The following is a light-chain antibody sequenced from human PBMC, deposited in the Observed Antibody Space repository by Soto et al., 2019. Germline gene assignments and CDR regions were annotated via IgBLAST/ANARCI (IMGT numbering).Light chain of an antibody. CDR1: SSDVGAYNW. J-gene: IGLJ3*02. Sequence: QYALTQPASVSGSPGQSITISCTGTSSDVGAYNWVAWYQQHPGKAPKLMICDVNNRPSGVSNRFSGSKSGNTASLTISGLQAEDEGDYYCSSYTHTNSVVVGGGTKLTVL. CDR2: DVN. CDR3: SSYTHTNSVV. V-gene: IGLV2-14*03.